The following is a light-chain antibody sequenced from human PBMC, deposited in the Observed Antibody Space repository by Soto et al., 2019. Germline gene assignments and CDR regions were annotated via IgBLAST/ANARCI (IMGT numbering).Light chain of an antibody. CDR1: QTITSW. Sequence: IQMTQSPSTLSASVGDRVTITCRASQTITSWLAWYQQKPGKAPKLLIYDASSLESGVSSRLSGSGSGTEFTLTISSLQPDDFATFYCQQYNSYPYSFGQGTKVDIK. CDR2: DAS. J-gene: IGKJ2*03. V-gene: IGKV1-5*01. CDR3: QQYNSYPYS.